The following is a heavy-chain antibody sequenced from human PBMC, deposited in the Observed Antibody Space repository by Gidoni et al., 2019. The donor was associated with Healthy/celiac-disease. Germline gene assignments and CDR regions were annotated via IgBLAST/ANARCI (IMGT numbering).Heavy chain of an antibody. D-gene: IGHD6-6*01. CDR1: GSPFSSSG. V-gene: IGHV3-30*18. J-gene: IGHJ4*02. Sequence: QVQLVESGGGVVQPGRSLRLSCSASGSPFSSSGMHWVRQAPGKGLEWVAVISYDGSNKYYADSVKGRFTISRDNSKNTLYLQMNTLRAEDTAVYYCAKDLTIGYSSSSLGGSYWGQGTLVTVSS. CDR2: ISYDGSNK. CDR3: AKDLTIGYSSSSLGGSY.